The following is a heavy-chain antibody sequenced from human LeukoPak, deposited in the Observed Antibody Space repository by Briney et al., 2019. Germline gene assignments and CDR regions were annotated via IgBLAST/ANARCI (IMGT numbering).Heavy chain of an antibody. V-gene: IGHV3-23*01. J-gene: IGHJ4*02. Sequence: GGSLRLSCAASGFTFSNYWMHWVRQAPGKGLEWVSAISGSGGSTYYADSVKGRFTISRDNSKNTLYLQMNSLRAEDTAVYYCAKGAFGGVIAPFDYWGQGTLVTVSS. CDR1: GFTFSNYW. CDR2: ISGSGGST. D-gene: IGHD3-16*02. CDR3: AKGAFGGVIAPFDY.